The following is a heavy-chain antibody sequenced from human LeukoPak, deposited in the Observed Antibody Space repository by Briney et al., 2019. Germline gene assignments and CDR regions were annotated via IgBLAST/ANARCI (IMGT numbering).Heavy chain of an antibody. V-gene: IGHV4-39*07. CDR3: VSLYGSGSYMD. D-gene: IGHD3-10*01. CDR2: IYYHENT. CDR1: GGSISSSSDY. J-gene: IGHJ4*02. Sequence: PSETLSLTCTVSGGSISSSSDYWGWIRQAPGKGLEWIGSIYYHENTYYNSSLKSRVTISLDTSKNQFSLKLSSVTAADTAVYYCVSLYGSGSYMDWGQGTLVTVSS.